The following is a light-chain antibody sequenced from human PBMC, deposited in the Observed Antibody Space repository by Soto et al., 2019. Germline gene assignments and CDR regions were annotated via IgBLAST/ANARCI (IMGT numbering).Light chain of an antibody. V-gene: IGKV3-20*01. CDR3: QQYGSSPWT. CDR2: VAS. Sequence: EIVLTQSPGTLSLSPGERVTLSCRASQSVSNNYLAWFQQKPGQAPRLLIHVASTRAAGIPDRFSGSGSGTDFSFAISRLEPEDFAVYYCQQYGSSPWTFGQGTKVEIK. J-gene: IGKJ1*01. CDR1: QSVSNNY.